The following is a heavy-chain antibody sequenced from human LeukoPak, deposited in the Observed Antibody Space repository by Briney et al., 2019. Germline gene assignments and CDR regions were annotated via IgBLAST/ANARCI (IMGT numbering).Heavy chain of an antibody. D-gene: IGHD3-10*01. CDR2: FDSEDGKT. V-gene: IGHV1-24*01. CDR3: VTGSSERDYYDSGTYYLGDS. CDR1: RGSFTSYP. Sequence: ASVKVSCKASRGSFTSYPISWVRQAPGQGLEWMGGFDSEDGKTKAAQSFLDRVSLTEDTSLATAYMELRSLTSEDTAVYYCVTGSSERDYYDSGTYYLGDSWGQGTVVTVSS. J-gene: IGHJ4*02.